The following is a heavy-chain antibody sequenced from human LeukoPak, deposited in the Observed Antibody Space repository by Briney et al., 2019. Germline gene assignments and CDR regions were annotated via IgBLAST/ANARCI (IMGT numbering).Heavy chain of an antibody. CDR2: ISGSGGST. CDR3: AKGLRGYSYGPYNWFDP. CDR1: GFTFSSYA. V-gene: IGHV3-23*01. J-gene: IGHJ5*02. D-gene: IGHD5-18*01. Sequence: GGSLRLSCAASGFTFSSYAMSWVRQAPGKGLEWVSAISGSGGSTYYADSVKGRFTISRDNSKNTLYLQMNSLRAEDTAVYYCAKGLRGYSYGPYNWFDPWAREPWSPSPQ.